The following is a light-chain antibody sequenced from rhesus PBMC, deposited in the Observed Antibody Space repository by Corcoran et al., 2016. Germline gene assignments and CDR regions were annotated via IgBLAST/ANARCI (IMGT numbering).Light chain of an antibody. CDR2: KAS. J-gene: IGKJ3*01. V-gene: IGKV1-22*01. Sequence: DIQMTQSPSSLSASVGDKVTITCRASQGISSWLAWYQQKPGKAPNILIYKASSLQSGVPSRFSGSGSVTDLTRTLSSLQPEDFAPYYCLQYSSSPFTFGPGTKLDIK. CDR1: QGISSW. CDR3: LQYSSSPFT.